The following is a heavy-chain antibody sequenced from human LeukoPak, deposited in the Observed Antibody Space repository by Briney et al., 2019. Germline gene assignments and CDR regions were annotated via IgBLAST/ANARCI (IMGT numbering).Heavy chain of an antibody. J-gene: IGHJ6*03. CDR3: ARHKDYYYSYMDV. CDR1: GGSISSSSYY. V-gene: IGHV4-39*01. Sequence: PSETLSLTCTVSGGSISSSSYYWGWIRQPPGKGLEWIGSIYYSGSTYYNPSLTSRVTISVDTSKNQFSLKLSSVTAADTAVYYCARHKDYYYSYMDVWGKGTTVTISS. CDR2: IYYSGST.